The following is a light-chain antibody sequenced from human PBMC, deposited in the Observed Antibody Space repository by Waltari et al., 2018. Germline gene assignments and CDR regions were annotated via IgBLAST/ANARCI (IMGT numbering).Light chain of an antibody. CDR3: SSYTSSTTLYV. CDR2: EVS. V-gene: IGLV2-14*01. CDR1: SSDVGGYNY. J-gene: IGLJ1*01. Sequence: QSALTQPASVSGSPGQSITISCTGTSSDVGGYNYVSWYQQHTGKAPKPMIYEVSNRPAGVSNRFSGSKSGNAASLTISGLQAEDEADYYCSSYTSSTTLYVFGTGTKVTVL.